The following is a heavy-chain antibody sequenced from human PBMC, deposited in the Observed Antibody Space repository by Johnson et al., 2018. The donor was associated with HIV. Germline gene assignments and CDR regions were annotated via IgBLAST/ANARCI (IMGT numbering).Heavy chain of an antibody. V-gene: IGHV3-53*01. CDR3: TTQQRADAFDI. J-gene: IGHJ3*02. CDR1: GFTVSSNY. CDR2: IYSGGTT. D-gene: IGHD6-13*01. Sequence: VQLVESGGGVVRPGGSLRLSCAASGFTVSSNYMSWVRQAPGKGLEWVSVIYSGGTTYYADSVKGRFTISRDNSKNTLYLQMNSLKTEDTAVYYCTTQQRADAFDIWGQGTMVTVSS.